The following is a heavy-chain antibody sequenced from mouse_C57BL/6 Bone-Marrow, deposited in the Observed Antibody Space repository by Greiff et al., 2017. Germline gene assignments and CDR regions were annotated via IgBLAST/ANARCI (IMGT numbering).Heavy chain of an antibody. V-gene: IGHV5-4*03. CDR2: ISDGGSYT. J-gene: IGHJ1*03. Sequence: EVMLVESGGGLVKPGGSLKLSCAASGFTFSSYAMSWVRQTPEKRLEWVATISDGGSYTYYPDNVKGRFTISRDNAKNNLYLQMSHLKSEDTAMYYCARYGYGYFDVWGTGTTVTVSS. D-gene: IGHD1-1*02. CDR3: ARYGYGYFDV. CDR1: GFTFSSYA.